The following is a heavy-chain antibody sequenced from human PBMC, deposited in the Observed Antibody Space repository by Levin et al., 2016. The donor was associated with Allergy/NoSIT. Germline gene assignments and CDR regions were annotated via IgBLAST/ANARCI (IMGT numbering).Heavy chain of an antibody. Sequence: GGSLRLSCAASGFTFSSYAMSWVRQAPGKGLEWVSAISGSGGSTYYADSVKGRFTISRDNSKNTLYLQMNSLRAEDTAVYYCAKGLYCSGGSCYPYYYYGMDVWGQGTTVTVSS. CDR3: AKGLYCSGGSCYPYYYYGMDV. D-gene: IGHD2-15*01. CDR1: GFTFSSYA. CDR2: ISGSGGST. V-gene: IGHV3-23*01. J-gene: IGHJ6*02.